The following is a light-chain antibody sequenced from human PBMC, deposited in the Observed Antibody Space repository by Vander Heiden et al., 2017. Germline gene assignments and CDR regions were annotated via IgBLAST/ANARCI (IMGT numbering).Light chain of an antibody. V-gene: IGKV3-20*01. Sequence: IVLTQSPGTLSLSPGERATLSCRASQSVSSSYLAWYQHKPGQAPRLLIYGASSRATGIPDRFSGSGSGTDFTLTISRLETEDFAVYYCQQYGSSPRTFGQGTKVEIK. CDR1: QSVSSSY. J-gene: IGKJ1*01. CDR3: QQYGSSPRT. CDR2: GAS.